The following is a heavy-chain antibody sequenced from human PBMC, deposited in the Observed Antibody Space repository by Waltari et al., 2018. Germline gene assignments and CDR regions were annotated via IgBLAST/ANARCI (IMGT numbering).Heavy chain of an antibody. CDR3: AKSRGFEY. CDR2: INYDGRQK. CDR1: GFTFSRYW. V-gene: IGHV3-7*01. D-gene: IGHD3-10*01. J-gene: IGHJ4*02. Sequence: EVQLVESGGGLVQPGGSLRLPCEASGFTFSRYWMSWVRQTPGKGLEWVANINYDGRQKYYVDSVKGRFAISRDNARNSVYLQMNSLRVEDTAVYYCAKSRGFEYWGQGALITVSS.